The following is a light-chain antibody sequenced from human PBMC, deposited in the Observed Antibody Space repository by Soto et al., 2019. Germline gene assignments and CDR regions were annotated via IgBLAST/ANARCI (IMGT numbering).Light chain of an antibody. Sequence: EIVLTQSPGTLSLSPGDRATLSCRASQSVSSSYLAWYQQKPGQAPRLLIYRTSSRASGIPDRFSGSGSGTDFTLTISRLEPEAFAVYYCQQYGSSPPYTFGQGTKLEIK. CDR1: QSVSSSY. J-gene: IGKJ2*01. CDR2: RTS. V-gene: IGKV3-20*01. CDR3: QQYGSSPPYT.